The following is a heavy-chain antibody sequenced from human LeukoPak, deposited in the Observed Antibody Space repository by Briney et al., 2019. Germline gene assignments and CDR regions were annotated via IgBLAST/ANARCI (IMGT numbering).Heavy chain of an antibody. D-gene: IGHD3-10*01. J-gene: IGHJ4*02. CDR3: ASLRTTDYYGSGSFDY. Sequence: PGGSLRLSCAASGFTFSSYGMHWVRQAPGKGLEWVAVISYDGSNKYYAGSVKGRFTISRDNSKNTLYLQMNSLRAEDTAVYYCASLRTTDYYGSGSFDYWGQGTLVTVSS. V-gene: IGHV3-30*03. CDR1: GFTFSSYG. CDR2: ISYDGSNK.